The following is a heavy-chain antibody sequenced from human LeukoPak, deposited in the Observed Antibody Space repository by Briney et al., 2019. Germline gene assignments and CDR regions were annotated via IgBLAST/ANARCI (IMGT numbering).Heavy chain of an antibody. J-gene: IGHJ6*03. V-gene: IGHV1-18*01. CDR3: ARVSGVRGWENYYMDV. CDR2: ISGSNGNT. D-gene: IGHD3-10*01. Sequence: GASVKVSCKASGYTFTSYGISWVRQAPGQGLEWMGWISGSNGNTNYAQKLQGRVTMTTDTSTSTAYMELRSLRSDDTAVYYCARVSGVRGWENYYMDVWGKGTTVTISS. CDR1: GYTFTSYG.